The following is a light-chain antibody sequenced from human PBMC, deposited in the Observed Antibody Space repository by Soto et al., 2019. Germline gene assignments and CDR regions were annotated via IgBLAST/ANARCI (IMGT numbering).Light chain of an antibody. Sequence: DIQMTQSPSSLSASLGDRVTITYQANQGISKYLHWYQQRPGKAPKLVIYDASNLEAGVPSRFSGGGSGTFFTLTISSLQPEDIATYYCQQYNNLPYTFGQGTKLEIK. CDR2: DAS. J-gene: IGKJ2*01. CDR3: QQYNNLPYT. CDR1: QGISKY. V-gene: IGKV1-33*01.